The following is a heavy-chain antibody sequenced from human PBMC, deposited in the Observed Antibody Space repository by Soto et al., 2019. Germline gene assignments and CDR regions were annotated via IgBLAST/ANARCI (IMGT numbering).Heavy chain of an antibody. CDR1: GFTFSSYG. CDR2: ISYDGSNK. CDR3: AKDLVSYADHAAPLAPMDV. J-gene: IGHJ6*02. D-gene: IGHD4-17*01. V-gene: IGHV3-30*18. Sequence: QVQLVESGGGVVQPGRSLRLSCAASGFTFSSYGMHWVRQAPDKGLEWVAVISYDGSNKYYADSVKGRFTISRDNAKNTLYLQMNSLRAEDPGVYYCAKDLVSYADHAAPLAPMDVWGQGTTVTVSS.